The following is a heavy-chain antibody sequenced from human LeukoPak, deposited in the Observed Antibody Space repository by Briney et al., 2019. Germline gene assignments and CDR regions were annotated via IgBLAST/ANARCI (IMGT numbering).Heavy chain of an antibody. D-gene: IGHD2/OR15-2a*01. J-gene: IGHJ4*02. CDR2: ISGSGEST. CDR3: ASTNRLDY. Sequence: TGGSLRLSCAASGFTFSSFAMSWVRQAPGKGLEWVSSISGSGESTYYADYVKGRFTVSRDNAKNTLYLQMNSLRVEDTAVYYCASTNRLDYWGQGTLVTVSS. V-gene: IGHV3-23*01. CDR1: GFTFSSFA.